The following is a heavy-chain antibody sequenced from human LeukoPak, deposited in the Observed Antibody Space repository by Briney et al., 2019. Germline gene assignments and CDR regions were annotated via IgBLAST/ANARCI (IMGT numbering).Heavy chain of an antibody. V-gene: IGHV3-23*01. CDR3: AKGMFYDSSGYYFDY. D-gene: IGHD3-22*01. CDR2: ISGSGGST. J-gene: IGHJ4*02. CDR1: GFTFSSYA. Sequence: GGSLRLSCAASGFTFSSYAMSWVRQAPGKGLEWVSAISGSGGSTYYADSVKGQFTISRDNSKNTLYLQMNSLRAEDTAVYYCAKGMFYDSSGYYFDYWGQGTLVTVSS.